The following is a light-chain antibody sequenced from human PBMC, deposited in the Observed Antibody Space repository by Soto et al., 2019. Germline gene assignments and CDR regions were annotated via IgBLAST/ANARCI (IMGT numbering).Light chain of an antibody. J-gene: IGKJ2*01. CDR1: QTINNF. V-gene: IGKV1-39*01. Sequence: DIQMTQSPSSLSASVGDTVTITCRASQTINNFLNWYRQKPGKAPELLIYAASNFLSGVPSRFSGGGSDTDFTLTISSLKSEESATYFCQQSYSSPHTFGQGTKVEIK. CDR3: QQSYSSPHT. CDR2: AAS.